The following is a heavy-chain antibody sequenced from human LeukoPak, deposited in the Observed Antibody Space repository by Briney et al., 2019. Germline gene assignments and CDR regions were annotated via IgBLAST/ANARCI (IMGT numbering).Heavy chain of an antibody. CDR3: ARGVGYSSGWYDY. V-gene: IGHV4-59*01. CDR1: GGSISSYY. Sequence: PSETLSLTCTVSGGSISSYYWSWIRQPPGKGLEWIGYIYYSGSTNYNPSLKSRVTISVDTSKNQFSLKLSSVTAADTAVYYCARGVGYSSGWYDYWGQGTLVTVSS. J-gene: IGHJ4*02. CDR2: IYYSGST. D-gene: IGHD6-19*01.